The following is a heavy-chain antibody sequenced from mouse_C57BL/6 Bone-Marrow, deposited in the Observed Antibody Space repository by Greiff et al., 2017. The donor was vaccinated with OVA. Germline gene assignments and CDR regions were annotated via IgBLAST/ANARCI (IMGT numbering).Heavy chain of an antibody. J-gene: IGHJ3*01. CDR3: ARVYGRAWFAY. V-gene: IGHV5-4*03. Sequence: EVKVVESGGGLVQPGGSLKLSCAASGFTFSSYAMSWVRQTPEKRLEWVATISYGGSYTYYPDSLKGRFTISRDNAKNNLYLQMSHLKSEDTAMYYCARVYGRAWFAYWGQGTLVTVSA. CDR1: GFTFSSYA. CDR2: ISYGGSYT. D-gene: IGHD1-1*01.